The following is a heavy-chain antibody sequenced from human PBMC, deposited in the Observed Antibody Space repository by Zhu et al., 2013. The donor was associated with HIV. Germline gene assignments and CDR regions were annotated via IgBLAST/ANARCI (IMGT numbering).Heavy chain of an antibody. CDR2: IIPIFGTA. D-gene: IGHD1-1*01. V-gene: IGHV1-69*06. J-gene: IGHJ6*02. Sequence: QVQLVQSGAEVKKPGSSVKVSCKASGGTFSSYAISWVRQAPGQGLEWMGGIIPIFGTANYAQKFQGRVTITADKSTSTAYMELSSLRSEDTAVYYCARDRGPPVQLERLVRPLYYYYGMDVWGQGTTVTVSS. CDR3: ARDRGPPVQLERLVRPLYYYYGMDV. CDR1: GGTFSSYA.